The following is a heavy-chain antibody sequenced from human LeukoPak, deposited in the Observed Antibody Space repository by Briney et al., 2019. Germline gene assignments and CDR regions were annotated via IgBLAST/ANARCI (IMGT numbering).Heavy chain of an antibody. V-gene: IGHV1-18*01. J-gene: IGHJ3*02. CDR2: ISAYNGNT. CDR3: ARDGYYADAFDI. CDR1: GYTFTSYG. D-gene: IGHD2/OR15-2a*01. Sequence: ASVKVSCKASGYTFTSYGISWVRQAPGQGLEWKRWISAYNGNTNYAQKLQGRVTMTTDTSTSTAYMELRSLRSDDTAVYYCARDGYYADAFDIWGQGTMVTVSS.